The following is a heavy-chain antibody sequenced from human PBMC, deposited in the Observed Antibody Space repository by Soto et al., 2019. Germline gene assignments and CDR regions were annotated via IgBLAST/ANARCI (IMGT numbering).Heavy chain of an antibody. J-gene: IGHJ6*02. CDR2: ISYDGSNK. Sequence: QVQLVESGGGVVQPGRSLRLSCAASGFTFSSYAMHWVRQAPGKGLEWVAVISYDGSNKYYADSVKGRFTISRDNSKNTLYLQMNSLRAEDTAVYYCAREEGDQWPVAHYYYGMDVWGQGTTVTVSS. CDR3: AREEGDQWPVAHYYYGMDV. D-gene: IGHD6-19*01. CDR1: GFTFSSYA. V-gene: IGHV3-30-3*01.